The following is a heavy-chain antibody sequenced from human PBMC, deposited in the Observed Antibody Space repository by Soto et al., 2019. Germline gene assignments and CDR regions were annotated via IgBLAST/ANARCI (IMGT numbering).Heavy chain of an antibody. Sequence: GASVKVSCKASGGTFSSYAISWVRQAPGQGLEWMGGIIPIFGTANYAQKFQGRVTITADESTSTAYMELSSLRSEDTAVYYCASSGYSSGFYPFWGQGTLVTVSS. D-gene: IGHD6-19*01. J-gene: IGHJ4*02. CDR3: ASSGYSSGFYPF. V-gene: IGHV1-69*13. CDR2: IIPIFGTA. CDR1: GGTFSSYA.